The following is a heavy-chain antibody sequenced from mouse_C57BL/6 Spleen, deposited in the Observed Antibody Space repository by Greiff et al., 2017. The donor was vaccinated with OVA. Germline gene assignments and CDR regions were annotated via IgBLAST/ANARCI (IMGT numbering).Heavy chain of an antibody. D-gene: IGHD1-1*01. J-gene: IGHJ1*03. CDR1: GFTFSSYG. CDR3: ARHPLSTVKGYFDV. Sequence: EVKLMESGGDLVKPGGSLKLSCAASGFTFSSYGMSWVRQTPDKRLEWVATISSGGSYTYYPDSVKGRFTISRDNAKNTLYLQMSSLKSEDTAMYYCARHPLSTVKGYFDVWGTGTTVTVSS. V-gene: IGHV5-6*01. CDR2: ISSGGSYT.